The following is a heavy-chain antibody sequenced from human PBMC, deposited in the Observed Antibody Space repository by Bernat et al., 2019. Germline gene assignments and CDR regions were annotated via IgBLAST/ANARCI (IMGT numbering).Heavy chain of an antibody. J-gene: IGHJ4*02. V-gene: IGHV3-30*03. D-gene: IGHD3-22*01. Sequence: QVQLVESGGGVVQPGRSLRLSCAASGFTFSSYGMHWVRQAPGKGLEWVAVISYDGSNKYYADSVKGRFTISRDNSKNTLYLQINSLRAEYTAVYYRETDLYHWDKYDSSDYSFDYWGQGTLVTVSS. CDR2: ISYDGSNK. CDR3: ETDLYHWDKYDSSDYSFDY. CDR1: GFTFSSYG.